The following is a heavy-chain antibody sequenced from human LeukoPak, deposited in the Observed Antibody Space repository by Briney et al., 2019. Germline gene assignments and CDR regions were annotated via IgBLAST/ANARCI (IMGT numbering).Heavy chain of an antibody. CDR3: ARLSSGCSTASCFLTN. J-gene: IGHJ4*02. D-gene: IGHD3-9*01. Sequence: SETLSLTCTVGGGSLSGHYWSWIRQPPGKGLELVGHIYYTGTTFYNPSLNIRVTISLDTSRNQFSLRLTSVTAADTAVYYCARLSSGCSTASCFLTNWGQGTLVTVSS. CDR1: GGSLSGHY. V-gene: IGHV4-59*11. CDR2: IYYTGTT.